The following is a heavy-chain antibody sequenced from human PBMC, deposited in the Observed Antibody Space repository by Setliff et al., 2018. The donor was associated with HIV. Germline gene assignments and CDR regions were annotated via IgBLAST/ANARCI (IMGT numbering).Heavy chain of an antibody. D-gene: IGHD2-15*01. V-gene: IGHV1-69*13. Sequence: ASVKVSCKASGGTFNSYAFTWVRQAPGQGLEWMGDFLAVLRKPTYAQKFQGRLTITADESTSTAYMELSDLRSEDTAVYYCASPRSAGTYQGAFYYFLDDWGRGTTVTVSS. CDR1: GGTFNSYA. CDR2: FLAVLRKP. CDR3: ASPRSAGTYQGAFYYFLDD. J-gene: IGHJ6*03.